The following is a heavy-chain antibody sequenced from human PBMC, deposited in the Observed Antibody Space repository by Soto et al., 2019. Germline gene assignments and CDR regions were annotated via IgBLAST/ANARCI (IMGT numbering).Heavy chain of an antibody. CDR3: ARSRAYCGGDCYGWYFDL. V-gene: IGHV4-34*01. J-gene: IGHJ2*01. CDR2: INHSGST. D-gene: IGHD2-21*01. Sequence: QVQLQQWGAGLLKPSETLSLTCAVYGGSFGGYYWSWIRQPPGKGLEWIGEINHSGSTNYNPSLKSRVTISVDTSKNQFSLKLSSVTAADTAVYYCARSRAYCGGDCYGWYFDLWGRGTLVTVSS. CDR1: GGSFGGYY.